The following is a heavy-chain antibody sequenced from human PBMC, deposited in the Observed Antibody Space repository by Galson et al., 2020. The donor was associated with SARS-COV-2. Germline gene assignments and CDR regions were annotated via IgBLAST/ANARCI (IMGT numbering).Heavy chain of an antibody. CDR1: GDSISSGGYY. D-gene: IGHD2-2*02. V-gene: IGHV4-31*03. J-gene: IGHJ6*02. CDR2: IYYTGKT. CDR3: ARDGITGYNGMDV. Sequence: SETLSLTCTVSGDSISSGGYYWSWIRQLTGKGLEWIGYIYYTGKTYYNPSLKSRVTMSADTSKNQFSLKLSSVTAADTAVYYCARDGITGYNGMDVWGPGTTVAVSS.